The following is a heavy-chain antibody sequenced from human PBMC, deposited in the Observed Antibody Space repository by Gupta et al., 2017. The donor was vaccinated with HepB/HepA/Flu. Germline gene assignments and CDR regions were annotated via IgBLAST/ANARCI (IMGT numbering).Heavy chain of an antibody. V-gene: IGHV4-61*01. J-gene: IGHJ5*02. CDR3: ARDQGGQIDP. Sequence: QVQLQESGPGLVKPSETLSLTCFVSGGSFSSGSHYWSWIRQPPGKGLEWIGYIYYSGSTNYNPSFKSRVTISVDTSKNQFSLKLRSVTAADTAGYYCARDQGGQIDPWGQGTLVTVSS. D-gene: IGHD3-16*01. CDR1: GGSFSSGSHY. CDR2: IYYSGST.